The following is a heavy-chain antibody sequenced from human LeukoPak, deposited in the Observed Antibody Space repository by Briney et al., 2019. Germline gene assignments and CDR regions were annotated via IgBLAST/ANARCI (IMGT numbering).Heavy chain of an antibody. CDR3: ARDGAQYYYDSSGYRHLWRAFDI. Sequence: GGSLRLSCAASGFTVSSNYMSWVRQAPGKGLEWVSVIYSGGSTYYADSVKGRFTISRDNSKNTLYLQMNSLRAEDTAVYYCARDGAQYYYDSSGYRHLWRAFDIWGQGTMVTVSS. V-gene: IGHV3-53*01. J-gene: IGHJ3*02. CDR1: GFTVSSNY. D-gene: IGHD3-22*01. CDR2: IYSGGST.